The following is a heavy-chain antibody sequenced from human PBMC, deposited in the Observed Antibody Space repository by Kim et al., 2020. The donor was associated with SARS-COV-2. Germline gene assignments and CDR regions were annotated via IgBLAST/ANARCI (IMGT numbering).Heavy chain of an antibody. CDR3: ARGRSGWYDFDY. CDR2: ISYDGSNK. D-gene: IGHD6-19*01. Sequence: GGSLRLSCAASGFTFSSYAMHWVRQAPGKGLEWVAVISYDGSNKYYADSVKGRFTISRDNSKNTLYLQMNSLRAEDTAVYYCARGRSGWYDFDYWGQGTLVTVSS. V-gene: IGHV3-30*04. J-gene: IGHJ4*02. CDR1: GFTFSSYA.